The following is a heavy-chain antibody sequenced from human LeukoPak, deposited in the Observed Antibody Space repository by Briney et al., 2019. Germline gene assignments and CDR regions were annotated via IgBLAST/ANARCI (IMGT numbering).Heavy chain of an antibody. D-gene: IGHD3-3*01. Sequence: SETLSLTCTVSCGSISSGSYYWSWIRQPAGKGLEWIGRIYTSGSTNYNPSLKSRVTISVDTSKNQFSLKLSSVTAADTAVYYCARGYDFWSGYRYFYYYYYMDVWGKGTTVTVSS. CDR2: IYTSGST. J-gene: IGHJ6*03. CDR1: CGSISSGSYY. CDR3: ARGYDFWSGYRYFYYYYYMDV. V-gene: IGHV4-61*02.